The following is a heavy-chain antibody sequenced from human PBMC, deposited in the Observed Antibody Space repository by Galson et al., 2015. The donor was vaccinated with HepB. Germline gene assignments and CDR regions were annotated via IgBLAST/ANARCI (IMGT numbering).Heavy chain of an antibody. CDR2: FDPEDGET. V-gene: IGHV1-24*01. Sequence: SVKVSCKVSGYTLTDLSMHWVRQAPGKGLEWMGGFDPEDGETIYAQKFQGRVTMTEDTSTDTAYMELSSLRSEDTAVYYCATGVMHCSGGSCYSPYYYGMDVWGQGTTVTVSS. J-gene: IGHJ6*02. CDR1: GYTLTDLS. CDR3: ATGVMHCSGGSCYSPYYYGMDV. D-gene: IGHD2-15*01.